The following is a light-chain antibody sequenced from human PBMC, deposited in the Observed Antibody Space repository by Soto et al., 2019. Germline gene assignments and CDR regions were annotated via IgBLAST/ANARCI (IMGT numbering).Light chain of an antibody. V-gene: IGLV2-8*01. Sequence: QSALSQPPSASGSPGQSVTISCTGTSSDVGGYNYVSWYQQDPGKAPKLMIYEVSKRPSGVPNRFSGSKSGNTASLTVSGLQAEDDSDYYCSSYAGSNNVVFGGGTKLT. CDR1: SSDVGGYNY. CDR3: SSYAGSNNVV. CDR2: EVS. J-gene: IGLJ2*01.